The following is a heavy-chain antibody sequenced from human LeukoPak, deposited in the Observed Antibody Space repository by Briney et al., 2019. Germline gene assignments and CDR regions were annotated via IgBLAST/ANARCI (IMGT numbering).Heavy chain of an antibody. CDR2: IRYDGSNK. CDR1: GFTFSSYG. D-gene: IGHD6-19*01. Sequence: GGSLRLSCAASGFTFSSYGMHWVRQAPGKGLEWVAFIRYDGSNKYYADSVKGRFTISRDNSKNTLYLQMNSLRAKDTAVYYCAKVVRAVAGFVWGWFDPWGQGTLVTVSS. V-gene: IGHV3-30*02. J-gene: IGHJ5*02. CDR3: AKVVRAVAGFVWGWFDP.